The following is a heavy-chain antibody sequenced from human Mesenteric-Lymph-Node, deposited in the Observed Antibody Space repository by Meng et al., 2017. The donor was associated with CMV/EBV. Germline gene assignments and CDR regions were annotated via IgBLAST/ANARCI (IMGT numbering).Heavy chain of an antibody. CDR3: ARLGLYCSSTSCYTGGAFDI. CDR1: GDTFNNYP. V-gene: IGHV5-51*01. Sequence: KVSCKASGDTFNNYPITWVRQAPGQGLEWMGLIYPGDSDTRYSPSFQGQVTFSADKSINTAYLQWSSLRASDTAMYYCARLGLYCSSTSCYTGGAFDIWGQGTMVTVSS. J-gene: IGHJ3*02. CDR2: IYPGDSDT. D-gene: IGHD2-2*02.